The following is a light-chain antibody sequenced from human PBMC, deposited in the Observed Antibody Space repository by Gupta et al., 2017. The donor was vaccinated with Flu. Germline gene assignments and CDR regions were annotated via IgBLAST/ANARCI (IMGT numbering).Light chain of an antibody. J-gene: IGKJ1*01. CDR2: KAS. Sequence: DIHMTQSPSTLSASVGDRVTITCRASQSISSWLAWYQQKPGKAPKLLIYKASNLESGVPSRFSGSGSGTEFTLTISSLQPDDFATYYCQQYNSYSATFGQGTKVEIK. V-gene: IGKV1-5*03. CDR3: QQYNSYSAT. CDR1: QSISSW.